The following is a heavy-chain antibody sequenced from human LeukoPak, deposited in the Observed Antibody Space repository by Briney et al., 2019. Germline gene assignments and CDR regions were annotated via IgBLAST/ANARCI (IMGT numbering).Heavy chain of an antibody. CDR2: ISYDGSNK. V-gene: IGHV3-30*03. D-gene: IGHD3-22*01. CDR1: GFTFSSYG. J-gene: IGHJ4*02. CDR3: ATDLIYYGNSGNNVHYFDY. Sequence: GRSLRLSCAASGFTFSSYGMHWVRQAPGKGLEWVAVISYDGSNKYYADSVKGRFTISRDNSKNMLYLQMNSLRAEDTAVYYWATDLIYYGNSGNNVHYFDYWGQGTLVTVSS.